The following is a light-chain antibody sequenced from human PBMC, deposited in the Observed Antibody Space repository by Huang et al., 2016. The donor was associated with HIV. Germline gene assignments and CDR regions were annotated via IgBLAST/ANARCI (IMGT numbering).Light chain of an antibody. Sequence: DIQMTQSPSTLSASVGDRVTITCRASQSISSWLAWYQQKPGKAPKLLIYKASSLEGGVPSRFSGGGSWTEFTLTISSLQPDDFATYYCQQYKSYSQTFGQGTKVEIK. J-gene: IGKJ1*01. CDR2: KAS. CDR3: QQYKSYSQT. V-gene: IGKV1-5*03. CDR1: QSISSW.